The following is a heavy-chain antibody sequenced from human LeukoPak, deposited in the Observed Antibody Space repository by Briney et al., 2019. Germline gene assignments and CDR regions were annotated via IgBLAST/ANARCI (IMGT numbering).Heavy chain of an antibody. J-gene: IGHJ5*02. Sequence: SETLSLTCTVSGGSISSYYWSWIRQPPGKGLEWIGYTYYSGSTNYNPSLKSRVTISVDTSKNQFSLKLSSVTAADTAAYYCAREKRPTDNSRIAVARNRFDPWGQGTLVTVSS. CDR2: TYYSGST. V-gene: IGHV4-59*12. D-gene: IGHD6-19*01. CDR3: AREKRPTDNSRIAVARNRFDP. CDR1: GGSISSYY.